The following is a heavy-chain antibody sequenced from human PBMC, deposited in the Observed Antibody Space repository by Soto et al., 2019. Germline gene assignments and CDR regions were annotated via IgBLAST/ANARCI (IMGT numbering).Heavy chain of an antibody. CDR1: GFTFTSYS. CDR3: ARDAGGPRTGSTLHFDL. J-gene: IGHJ4*02. Sequence: GGSLRLSCAASGFTFTSYSMNWVRQAPGKGLEWVSSISVSSYIYYADSVKGRFTISRDNAKYSLYLQMDSLRAEDTAIYYCARDAGGPRTGSTLHFDLWGQGIRVTVS. V-gene: IGHV3-21*01. CDR2: ISVSSYI. D-gene: IGHD6-25*01.